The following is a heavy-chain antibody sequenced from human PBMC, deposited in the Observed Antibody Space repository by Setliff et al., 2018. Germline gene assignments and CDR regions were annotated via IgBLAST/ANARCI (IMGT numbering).Heavy chain of an antibody. J-gene: IGHJ4*02. CDR2: ISDNGSNE. CDR1: GFTVSTFS. V-gene: IGHV3-30*03. Sequence: GGSLSLSCAASGFTVSTFSMHWVRQAPVKGLEWVATISDNGSNEFYADSMKGRFTVFRDNSKNTLYFQMSSLRPDDAAMYYCARYQLSNSGGLYFCGQGSLVTASS. D-gene: IGHD3-16*02. CDR3: ARYQLSNSGGLYF.